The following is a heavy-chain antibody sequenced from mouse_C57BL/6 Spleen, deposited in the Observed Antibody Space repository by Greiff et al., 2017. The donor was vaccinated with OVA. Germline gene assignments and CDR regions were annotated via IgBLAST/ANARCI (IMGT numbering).Heavy chain of an antibody. V-gene: IGHV1-80*01. J-gene: IGHJ4*01. D-gene: IGHD4-1*02. Sequence: LVESGAELVKPGASVKISCKASGYAFSSYWMNWVKQRPGKGLEWIGQIYPGDGDTNYNGKFKGKATLTADKSSSTAYMQLSSLTSEDSAVYFCASTVSYAMDYWGQGTSVTVSS. CDR3: ASTVSYAMDY. CDR1: GYAFSSYW. CDR2: IYPGDGDT.